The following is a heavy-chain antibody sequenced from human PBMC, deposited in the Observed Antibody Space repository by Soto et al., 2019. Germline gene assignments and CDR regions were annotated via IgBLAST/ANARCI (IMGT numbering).Heavy chain of an antibody. V-gene: IGHV3-23*04. Sequence: VQLVESGGGLVQPGGSLKISCAASGFTFSTYAMSWVRQAPGKGLEWVSAISAGGGSTYYTDSVNGRFTISRDSGKNMLYLQMNSLRTEDTAVYYCAHPRGYGVFDAYDFWGQGAMVTVSS. J-gene: IGHJ3*01. D-gene: IGHD4-17*01. CDR2: ISAGGGST. CDR1: GFTFSTYA. CDR3: AHPRGYGVFDAYDF.